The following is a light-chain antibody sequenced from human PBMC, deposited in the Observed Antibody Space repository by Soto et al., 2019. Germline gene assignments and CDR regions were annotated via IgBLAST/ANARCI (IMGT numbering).Light chain of an antibody. V-gene: IGLV2-14*01. CDR2: DVS. CDR1: SSDVGGYNY. CDR3: NSYTTSNTRQIV. J-gene: IGLJ1*01. Sequence: QSALTQPASVSGSPGQSITISCTGTSSDVGGYNYVSWYQQHPGKAPKFMIYDVSNRPSGVSTRFSGSKSGNTASLTISGLQAEDEADYYSNSYTTSNTRQIVFGTGTKSPS.